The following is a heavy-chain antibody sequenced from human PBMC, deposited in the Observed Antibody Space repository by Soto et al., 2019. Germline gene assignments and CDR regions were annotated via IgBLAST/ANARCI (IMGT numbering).Heavy chain of an antibody. CDR3: AKDRGRYNWNAGAFDI. D-gene: IGHD1-1*01. CDR1: GFTFSSYG. J-gene: IGHJ3*02. Sequence: QVQLVESGGGVVQPGRSLRLSCAASGFTFSSYGMHWVRQAPGKGLEWVAVISYDGSNIYYADSVKGRFTISRDNSKNTLYLQMNSLRAEDTAVYYCAKDRGRYNWNAGAFDIWGQGTMVTVSS. CDR2: ISYDGSNI. V-gene: IGHV3-30*18.